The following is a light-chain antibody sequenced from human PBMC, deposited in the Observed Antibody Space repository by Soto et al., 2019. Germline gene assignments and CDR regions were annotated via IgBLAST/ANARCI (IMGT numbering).Light chain of an antibody. CDR1: QSFSSY. J-gene: IGKJ5*01. Sequence: PGARATLSFRASQSFSSYLAWYQQKPGQAPRLLIYDASKRATGIPARFSSRGSGTDFTLTISSLEPEDFAVYYCQQRSNWPPVITFGQGTRLEIK. V-gene: IGKV3-11*01. CDR3: QQRSNWPPVIT. CDR2: DAS.